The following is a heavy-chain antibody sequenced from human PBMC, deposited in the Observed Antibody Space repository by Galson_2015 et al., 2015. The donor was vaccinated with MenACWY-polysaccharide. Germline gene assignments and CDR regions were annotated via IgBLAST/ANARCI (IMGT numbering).Heavy chain of an antibody. D-gene: IGHD3-9*01. CDR2: ISSSSGYI. CDR1: GFTFSSYS. V-gene: IGHV3-21*01. CDR3: ARAGDILSGYLRSGFDY. Sequence: SLRLSCAASGFTFSSYSMNWVRQAPGKGLEWVSSISSSSGYIYYADSMKGRFTISRDNARNSLYLQMNSLRVEDTAVYYCARAGDILSGYLRSGFDYWGQGTPVTVSS. J-gene: IGHJ4*02.